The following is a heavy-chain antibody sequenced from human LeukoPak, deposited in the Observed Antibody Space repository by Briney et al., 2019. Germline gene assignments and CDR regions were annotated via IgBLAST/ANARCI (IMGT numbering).Heavy chain of an antibody. Sequence: GGSLRLSCGASGFTFSSYEMNWVRQAPGKGLEWVSYISSSGSTIYYADSVKGRFTISRDNSKNTLYLQMNSLRAEDTAVYYCAGNYGPYYFDYWGQGTLVTVSS. CDR1: GFTFSSYE. D-gene: IGHD3-10*01. CDR2: ISSSGSTI. J-gene: IGHJ4*02. CDR3: AGNYGPYYFDY. V-gene: IGHV3-48*03.